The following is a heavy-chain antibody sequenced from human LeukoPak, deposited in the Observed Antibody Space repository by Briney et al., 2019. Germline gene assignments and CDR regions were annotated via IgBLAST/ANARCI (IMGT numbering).Heavy chain of an antibody. D-gene: IGHD2-15*01. V-gene: IGHV3-30*04. CDR3: PRDLHCSGGSCYSGLHY. J-gene: IGHJ4*02. CDR1: GFTFSNFA. Sequence: GRSLRLSCAASGFTFSNFAMHWVRQAPGKGLEWVAVISYDGSYKYYADSVKGRFTISRDNSKNTLYLQMNSLRPEDTAVYYCPRDLHCSGGSCYSGLHYWGQGTLVTVSS. CDR2: ISYDGSYK.